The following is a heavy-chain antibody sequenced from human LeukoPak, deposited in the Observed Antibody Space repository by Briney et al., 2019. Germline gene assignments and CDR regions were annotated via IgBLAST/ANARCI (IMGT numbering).Heavy chain of an antibody. J-gene: IGHJ6*02. CDR1: GGTFSSYA. Sequence: ASVKVSCKASGGTFSSYAISWVRQAPGQGLERMGRIIPIFGIANYAQKFQGRVTITADKSTSTAYMELSSLRSEDTAVYYCARDQGSIVGALFYYYYGMDVWGQGTTVTVSS. V-gene: IGHV1-69*04. D-gene: IGHD1-26*01. CDR3: ARDQGSIVGALFYYYYGMDV. CDR2: IIPIFGIA.